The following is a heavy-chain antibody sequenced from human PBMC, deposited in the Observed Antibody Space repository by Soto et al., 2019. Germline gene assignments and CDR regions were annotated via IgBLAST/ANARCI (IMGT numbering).Heavy chain of an antibody. Sequence: PSETLSLTCTVSGGSISSSSYYWGWIRQPPGKGLEWIGSIYYSGSTYYNPSLKSRVTISVDTSKNQFSLKLSSVTAADTAVYYCARHFDYYGSGAPFDPWGQGTLVTVSS. D-gene: IGHD3-10*01. CDR2: IYYSGST. V-gene: IGHV4-39*01. CDR1: GGSISSSSYY. CDR3: ARHFDYYGSGAPFDP. J-gene: IGHJ5*02.